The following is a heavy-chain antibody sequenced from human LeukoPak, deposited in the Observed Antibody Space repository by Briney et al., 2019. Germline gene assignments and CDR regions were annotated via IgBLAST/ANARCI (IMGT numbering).Heavy chain of an antibody. CDR1: GYTFTSYD. Sequence: ASVKVSCKASGYTFTSYDINWVRQATGQGLEWMGWMNPNSGNTGYAQKFQGRVTITRNTSISTAYMELSSLRSEDTAVYYCAREGCTNGGCDSFDIWGQGTMVTVSS. CDR3: AREGCTNGGCDSFDI. CDR2: MNPNSGNT. D-gene: IGHD2-8*01. J-gene: IGHJ3*02. V-gene: IGHV1-8*03.